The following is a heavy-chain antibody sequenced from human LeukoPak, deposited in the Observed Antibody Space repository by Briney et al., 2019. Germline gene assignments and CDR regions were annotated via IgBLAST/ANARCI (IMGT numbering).Heavy chain of an antibody. CDR2: VSGNGAGT. Sequence: GGSLRLSCAASGFTFNDYAMNWVRQAPGKRLEWVSGVSGNGAGTYYADSVKGRFTISRDNSKNTLYLQMNSLRAEDTAVYYCAKGLYSSGRRMIDYWGQGTLVTVSS. J-gene: IGHJ4*02. V-gene: IGHV3-23*01. D-gene: IGHD6-19*01. CDR1: GFTFNDYA. CDR3: AKGLYSSGRRMIDY.